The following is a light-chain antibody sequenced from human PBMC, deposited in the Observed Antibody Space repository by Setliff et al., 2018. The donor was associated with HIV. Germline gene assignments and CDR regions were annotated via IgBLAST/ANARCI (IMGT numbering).Light chain of an antibody. J-gene: IGLJ1*01. Sequence: VLTQPPSVSGAPGQRVTISCTGSSSNFGTGFDVHWYQQLPGTAPKLLIYGNINRPSGVPDRFSGSKSGTSASLAITGLQAEDEADYYCQSYDSSLSAYVFGTGTKVTVL. CDR3: QSYDSSLSAYV. CDR1: SSNFGTGFD. CDR2: GNI. V-gene: IGLV1-40*01.